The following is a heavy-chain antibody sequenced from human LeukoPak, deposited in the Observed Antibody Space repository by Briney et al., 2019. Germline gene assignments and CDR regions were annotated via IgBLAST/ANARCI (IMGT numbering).Heavy chain of an antibody. CDR2: IKKDGSEK. D-gene: IGHD3-10*01. J-gene: IGHJ4*01. V-gene: IGHV3-7*01. Sequence: GGSLRLSCAASGFTFSSYWMSWVRQAPGKGLEWVANIKKDGSEKYYVDSVKGRFTISRDNAKTSLYLQMNSLRAEDTAVYYCARDGRLLWFGELLPSDYWGQGTLVTVSS. CDR3: ARDGRLLWFGELLPSDY. CDR1: GFTFSSYW.